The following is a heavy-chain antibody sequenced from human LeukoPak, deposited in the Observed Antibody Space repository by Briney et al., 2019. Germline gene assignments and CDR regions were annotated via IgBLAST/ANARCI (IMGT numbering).Heavy chain of an antibody. CDR3: ARDGTNWNAGAY. J-gene: IGHJ4*02. D-gene: IGHD1-1*01. CDR1: GGTFSSYA. Sequence: SVKVSCKASGGTFSSYAISWVRQAPGQGLEWMGGIIPIFGTANYAQKFQGRVTIPADESTSTAYMELSSLRSEDTAVYYCARDGTNWNAGAYWGQGTLVTVSS. V-gene: IGHV1-69*13. CDR2: IIPIFGTA.